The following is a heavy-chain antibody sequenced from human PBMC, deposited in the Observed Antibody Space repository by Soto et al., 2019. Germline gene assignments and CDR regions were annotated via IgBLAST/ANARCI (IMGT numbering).Heavy chain of an antibody. CDR3: ARDKLSGYDRGDFDP. CDR2: ISAYNGNT. Sequence: QVQLVQSGSEVKKPGASVKVSCKASVYTFTSYGISWVRQAPGQGLEWMGWISAYNGNTNYAQKLQGRVTMTPDTSTSPANTELRSLRSDDTAVYYCARDKLSGYDRGDFDPWGQGTMVTVSS. CDR1: VYTFTSYG. J-gene: IGHJ3*01. V-gene: IGHV1-18*01. D-gene: IGHD5-12*01.